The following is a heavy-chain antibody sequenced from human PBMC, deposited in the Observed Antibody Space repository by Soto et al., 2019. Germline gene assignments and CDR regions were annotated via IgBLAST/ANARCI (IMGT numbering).Heavy chain of an antibody. CDR2: INPNGGVT. CDR1: GDSFNDYY. D-gene: IGHD5-12*01. J-gene: IGHJ6*03. CDR3: ARESGGATATLDYYYFYMDV. Sequence: QVQLVQSGAEVRKPGASVTVSCRSSGDSFNDYYIHWVRQAPGQGFEWMGWINPNGGVTKYAQKFQGWVSMPRDTSIRTVYMQLSRLRYDDTAVYYCARESGGATATLDYYYFYMDVWGTGTTVTVSS. V-gene: IGHV1-2*04.